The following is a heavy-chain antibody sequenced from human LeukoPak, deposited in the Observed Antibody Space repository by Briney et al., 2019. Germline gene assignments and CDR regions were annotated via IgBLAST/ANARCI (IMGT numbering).Heavy chain of an antibody. Sequence: SSETLSLTCTVSGYSISSGYYWGWIRQPPGKGLEWIGSIYHSGSTYYNPSLKSRVTISVDTSKNQFSLKLSSVTAADTAVYYCASGVTTGGPFDYWGQGTLVTVSS. CDR1: GYSISSGYY. J-gene: IGHJ4*02. CDR2: IYHSGST. CDR3: ASGVTTGGPFDY. V-gene: IGHV4-38-2*02. D-gene: IGHD4-17*01.